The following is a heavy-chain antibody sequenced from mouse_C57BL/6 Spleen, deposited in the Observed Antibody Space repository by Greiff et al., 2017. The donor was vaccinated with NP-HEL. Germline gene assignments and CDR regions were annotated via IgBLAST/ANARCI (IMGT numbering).Heavy chain of an antibody. CDR1: GYTFTDYY. J-gene: IGHJ3*01. CDR3: AIDYYSNYVTFAY. V-gene: IGHV1-26*01. D-gene: IGHD2-5*01. Sequence: EVQLQQSGPELVKPGASVKISCKASGYTFTDYYMNWVKQSHGKSLEWIGDINPNNGGTSYNQKFKGKATLTVDKSSSTAYMELRSLTSEDSAVYYCAIDYYSNYVTFAYWGQGTLVTVSA. CDR2: INPNNGGT.